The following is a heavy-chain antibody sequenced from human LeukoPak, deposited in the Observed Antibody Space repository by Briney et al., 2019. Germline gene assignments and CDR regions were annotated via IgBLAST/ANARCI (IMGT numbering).Heavy chain of an antibody. CDR2: ISSSSSN. CDR3: VRIPNSANFPNWFDP. D-gene: IGHD4/OR15-4a*01. Sequence: GGSLRLSCAASGFAFSTSTMNWVRQAPGKGLEWVSSISSSSSNYYADSVRGRFTISRDNAKNSLYLQMNSLIAEDTAVYYCVRIPNSANFPNWFDPWGQGTLVIVSS. CDR1: GFAFSTST. J-gene: IGHJ5*02. V-gene: IGHV3-69-1*01.